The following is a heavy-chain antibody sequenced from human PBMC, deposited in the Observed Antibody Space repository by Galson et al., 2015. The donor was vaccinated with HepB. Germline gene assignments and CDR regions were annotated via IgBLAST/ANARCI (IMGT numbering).Heavy chain of an antibody. CDR1: GFTVSSNY. CDR2: IYSGGST. D-gene: IGHD1-26*01. J-gene: IGHJ4*02. V-gene: IGHV3-53*01. Sequence: SLRLSCAASGFTVSSNYMSWVRQAPGKGLEWVSVIYSGGSTYHADSVKGRFTISRDNSKNTLYLQMNSLRAEDTAVYHCARHDWVGATDYFDYWGQGTLVTVSS. CDR3: ARHDWVGATDYFDY.